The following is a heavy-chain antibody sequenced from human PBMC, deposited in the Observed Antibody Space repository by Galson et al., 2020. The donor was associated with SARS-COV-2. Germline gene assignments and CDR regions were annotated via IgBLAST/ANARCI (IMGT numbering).Heavy chain of an antibody. D-gene: IGHD3-9*01. V-gene: IGHV3-9*01. J-gene: IGHJ4*02. CDR1: GFTFDDYA. CDR2: ISWNSGSI. CDR3: AKDSRAHYDILTGHQGGFGY. Sequence: GGSLRLSCAASGFTFDDYAMHWVRQAPGKGLEWVSGISWNSGSIGYADSVKGRFTISRDNAKNSLYLQMNSLRAEDTALYYCAKDSRAHYDILTGHQGGFGYWGQGTLVTVSS.